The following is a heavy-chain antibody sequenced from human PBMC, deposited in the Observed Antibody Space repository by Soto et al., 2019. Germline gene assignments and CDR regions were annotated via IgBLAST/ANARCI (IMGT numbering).Heavy chain of an antibody. CDR2: ISDDGDST. CDR1: RSSFSSYG. V-gene: IGHV3-23*01. CDR3: AKRSGYQEAAYLDY. D-gene: IGHD5-12*01. Sequence: PEGCLRLCGAVGRSSFSSYGVNWVRHATGKGLEWVSSISDDGDSTYYADSVKGRFTISRDNSKNTLYLQMNSLRAEDTAVYYCAKRSGYQEAAYLDYWGQGT. J-gene: IGHJ4*02.